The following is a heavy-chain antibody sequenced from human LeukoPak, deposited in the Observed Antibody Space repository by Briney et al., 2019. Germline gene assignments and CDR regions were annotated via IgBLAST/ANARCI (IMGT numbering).Heavy chain of an antibody. J-gene: IGHJ4*02. Sequence: GRSLRLSCAASGFTFSSYGMHWVRQAPGKGLEWVAVISYDGSNKYYADSVKGRFTISRDNSKNTMYLQMNSLRAEDTAVYYCARFRTAMQLWKGYYFDYWGQGTLVTVSS. CDR2: ISYDGSNK. CDR1: GFTFSSYG. D-gene: IGHD5-18*01. V-gene: IGHV3-30*03. CDR3: ARFRTAMQLWKGYYFDY.